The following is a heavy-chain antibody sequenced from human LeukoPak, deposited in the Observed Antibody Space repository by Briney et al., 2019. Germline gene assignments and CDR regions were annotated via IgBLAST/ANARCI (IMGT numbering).Heavy chain of an antibody. CDR2: IYYSGST. CDR1: GGSISSGGYY. D-gene: IGHD6-6*01. J-gene: IGHJ4*02. CDR3: ARGENPYHAPYSSSSSNPYFDY. Sequence: SQTLSLSCTVSGGSISSGGYYWSWIRQHPGKGLEWIGYIYYSGSTYYNPSLKSRVTISVDTSKNQFSLKLSSVTAADTAVYYCARGENPYHAPYSSSSSNPYFDYWGQGTLVTVSS. V-gene: IGHV4-31*03.